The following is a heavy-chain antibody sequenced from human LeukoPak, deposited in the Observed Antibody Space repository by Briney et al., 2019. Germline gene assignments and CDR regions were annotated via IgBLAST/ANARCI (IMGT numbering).Heavy chain of an antibody. V-gene: IGHV1-2*02. Sequence: ASVKVSCKASGYTFTGYYMHWVRQAPGQGLEWMGWINPNSGGTNYAQKFQGRVTMTRDMSISTAYMELSRLRSDDTAVYYCARERGGSYNWFDPWGQGTLVTVSS. D-gene: IGHD1-26*01. CDR2: INPNSGGT. CDR3: ARERGGSYNWFDP. J-gene: IGHJ5*02. CDR1: GYTFTGYY.